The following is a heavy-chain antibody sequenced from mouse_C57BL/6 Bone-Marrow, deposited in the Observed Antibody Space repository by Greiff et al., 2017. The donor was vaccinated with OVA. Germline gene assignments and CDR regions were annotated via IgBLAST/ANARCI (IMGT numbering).Heavy chain of an antibody. CDR3: TSSSYTWFAY. CDR2: IDPENGDT. J-gene: IGHJ3*01. CDR1: GFNIKDDY. V-gene: IGHV14-4*01. Sequence: VHVKQSGAELVRPGASVKLSCTASGFNIKDDYMHWVKQRPEQGLEWIGWIDPENGDTEYASKFQGKATITADTSSNTAYLQLSSLTSEDTAVYYCTSSSYTWFAYWGQGTLVTVSA. D-gene: IGHD1-1*01.